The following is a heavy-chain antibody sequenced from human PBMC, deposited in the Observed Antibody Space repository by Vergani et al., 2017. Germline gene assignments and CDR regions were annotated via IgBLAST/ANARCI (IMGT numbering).Heavy chain of an antibody. CDR3: ASTRPYCTSGSCPAI. J-gene: IGHJ4*02. CDR1: GESIRSGSHY. CDR2: IHTGGSP. D-gene: IGHD2-15*01. V-gene: IGHV4-61*02. Sequence: QVQLQESGPGLLKPSQTLSLTCTVSGESIRSGSHYWSWIRQPAGKGPEWIRHIHTGGSPDLHPSFKSRVSISVDTSKSQFSLQLNSVTVADTAAFYCASTRPYCTSGSCPAIWGQGTLVTVSS.